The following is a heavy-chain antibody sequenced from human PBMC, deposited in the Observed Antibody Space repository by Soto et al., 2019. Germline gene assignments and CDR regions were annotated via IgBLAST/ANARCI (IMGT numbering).Heavy chain of an antibody. Sequence: SGKVCCKASGGTFSSYAISWVRQAPGQGLEWMGGIIPIFGTANYAQKFQGRVTITADESTSTAYMELSSLRSEDTAVYYCARGQWDVNWFDSWGQGTVVTVSS. D-gene: IGHD1-26*01. CDR1: GGTFSSYA. J-gene: IGHJ5*01. CDR3: ARGQWDVNWFDS. V-gene: IGHV1-69*13. CDR2: IIPIFGTA.